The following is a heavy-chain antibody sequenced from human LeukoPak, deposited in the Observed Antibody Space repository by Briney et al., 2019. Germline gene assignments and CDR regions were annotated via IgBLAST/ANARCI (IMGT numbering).Heavy chain of an antibody. CDR2: IVVGSGNT. V-gene: IGHV1-58*02. CDR3: AADIVVVTATRDLDAFDI. CDR1: GFTFTSSA. Sequence: SVKVSCKASGFTFTSSAMQWVRRARGQRLEWIGWIVVGSGNTNYAQKFQERVTITRDMSTSTAYMELSSLRSEDTAVYYCAADIVVVTATRDLDAFDIWGQGTMVTVSS. D-gene: IGHD2-21*02. J-gene: IGHJ3*02.